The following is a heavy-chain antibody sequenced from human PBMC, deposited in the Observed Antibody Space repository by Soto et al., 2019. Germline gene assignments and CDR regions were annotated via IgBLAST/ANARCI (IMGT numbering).Heavy chain of an antibody. Sequence: QVQLVQSGAEVKKPGASVKVSCKASGYTFTSYGISWVRQAPGQGLEWMGWISAYNGNTNYAQKLQGRVTMTTDTPTSTAYMELRSLRSDDTAVYYCAIDMDPDVLRYFDWLLPRTPFDYWGQGTLVTVSS. CDR3: AIDMDPDVLRYFDWLLPRTPFDY. CDR1: GYTFTSYG. V-gene: IGHV1-18*01. CDR2: ISAYNGNT. J-gene: IGHJ4*02. D-gene: IGHD3-9*01.